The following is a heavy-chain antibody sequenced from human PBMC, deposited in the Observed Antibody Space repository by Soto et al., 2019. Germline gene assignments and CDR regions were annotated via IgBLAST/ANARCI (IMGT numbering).Heavy chain of an antibody. D-gene: IGHD3-22*01. CDR2: ISSGSSTI. J-gene: IGHJ5*02. CDR1: GFTIRSYS. CDR3: ARAGDSGGYYWFDP. V-gene: IGHV3-48*01. Sequence: EVQLVESGGGWVQPGGSLRLSCAASGFTIRSYSMNCVRQAPGTGLEWVADISSGSSTIHYADSVQGRFTISRDNAKHSLFLQMNSLRAEDTDVYPCARAGDSGGYYWFDPWGQGTLVTVSS.